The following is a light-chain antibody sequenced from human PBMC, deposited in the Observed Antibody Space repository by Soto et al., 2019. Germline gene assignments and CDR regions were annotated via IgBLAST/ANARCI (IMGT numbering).Light chain of an antibody. V-gene: IGLV2-23*01. Sequence: QSALTQPASVSGSRGQSITISCTGTSSDVGGYNFVSWYQHHPGKAPKLMIYEAGKRPSGVSNRFSGSKSGNTASLTISGLQVEDEADYYCCSYARVNKYVFGTGTKVTVL. CDR1: SSDVGGYNF. J-gene: IGLJ1*01. CDR3: CSYARVNKYV. CDR2: EAG.